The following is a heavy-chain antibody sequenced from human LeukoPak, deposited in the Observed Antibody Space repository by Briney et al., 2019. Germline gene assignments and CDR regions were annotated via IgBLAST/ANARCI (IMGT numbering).Heavy chain of an antibody. CDR3: ARQDGYSSGWYFDY. CDR1: GGSISSSSYY. Sequence: PSETLSLTCTVSGGSISSSSYYWGWIRQPPGKGLEWIGSIYYSGSTYYSPSLKSRVTISVDTSKNQFSLKLSSVTAADTAVYYCARQDGYSSGWYFDYWGQGTLVAVSS. CDR2: IYYSGST. V-gene: IGHV4-39*01. J-gene: IGHJ4*02. D-gene: IGHD6-19*01.